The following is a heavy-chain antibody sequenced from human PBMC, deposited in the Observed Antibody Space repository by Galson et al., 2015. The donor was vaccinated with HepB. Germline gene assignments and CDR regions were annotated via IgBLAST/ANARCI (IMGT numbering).Heavy chain of an antibody. CDR3: ARRVPATANSYFDY. J-gene: IGHJ4*02. CDR2: IYPGDSNT. D-gene: IGHD2-2*01. CDR1: GYIFTDYW. Sequence: QSGAEVTKPGESLKISCKASGYIFTDYWIGWVRQMPGKGPEWMGIIYPGDSNTRYSPSFQGQVTISADKSISTAYLQWSSLKASDTAMYYCARRVPATANSYFDYWGQGTLVTVSS. V-gene: IGHV5-51*01.